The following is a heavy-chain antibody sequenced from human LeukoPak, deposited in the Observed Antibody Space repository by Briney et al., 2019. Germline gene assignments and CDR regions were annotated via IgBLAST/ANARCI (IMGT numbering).Heavy chain of an antibody. Sequence: GGSLRLSCAASGFTVSSNYMSWVRQAPGTGLECVSVIDNGGNTYYADSVKGRSTISRDNSKNTLYLQMNSLRAEDTAVYYCAGDKTTSGYYEFDYWGQGTLVTVSS. V-gene: IGHV3-53*01. CDR2: IDNGGNT. CDR1: GFTVSSNY. D-gene: IGHD3-22*01. CDR3: AGDKTTSGYYEFDY. J-gene: IGHJ4*02.